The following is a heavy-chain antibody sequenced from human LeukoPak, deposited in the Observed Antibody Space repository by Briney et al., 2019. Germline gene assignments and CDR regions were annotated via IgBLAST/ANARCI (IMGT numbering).Heavy chain of an antibody. V-gene: IGHV1-2*02. CDR1: GYTFTGYY. Sequence: ASVKVSCKASGYTFTGYYMYWVRQAPGQGLEWMGWINPNSGGTNYAQKFQGRVAMTRDTSISTAYMELSRLRSDDTAVYYCARDRLWFREFGGPGTTYNWFDPWGQGTLVTVSS. J-gene: IGHJ5*02. CDR2: INPNSGGT. D-gene: IGHD3-10*01. CDR3: ARDRLWFREFGGPGTTYNWFDP.